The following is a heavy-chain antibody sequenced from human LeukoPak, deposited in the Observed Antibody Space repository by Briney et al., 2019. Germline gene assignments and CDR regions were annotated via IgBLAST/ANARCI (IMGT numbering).Heavy chain of an antibody. J-gene: IGHJ3*02. D-gene: IGHD2-15*01. CDR1: GGSISSYY. Sequence: PSETLSLTCTVSGGSISSYYWSWIRQPPGKGLEWIGYIYTSGSTNYNPSLKSRVTISVDTSKNQFSLKLSSVTAADTAVYYCASYSYCSGGSCYPLAFDICGQGTIVTASS. V-gene: IGHV4-4*09. CDR2: IYTSGST. CDR3: ASYSYCSGGSCYPLAFDI.